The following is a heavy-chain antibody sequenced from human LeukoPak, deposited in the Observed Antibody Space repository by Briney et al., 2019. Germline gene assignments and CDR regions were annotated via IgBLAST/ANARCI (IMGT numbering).Heavy chain of an antibody. CDR1: GFTFSGYE. CDR2: ISSSGNSI. Sequence: GGSLRLSCTASGFTFSGYEVNWVRQAPGKGLEWVSYISSSGNSIYYADSVRGRFTISRDNAKNSLYLQMNSLRAEDMAVYYCARGRFGSCWGQGTLVTVSS. D-gene: IGHD6-13*01. V-gene: IGHV3-48*03. CDR3: ARGRFGSC. J-gene: IGHJ1*01.